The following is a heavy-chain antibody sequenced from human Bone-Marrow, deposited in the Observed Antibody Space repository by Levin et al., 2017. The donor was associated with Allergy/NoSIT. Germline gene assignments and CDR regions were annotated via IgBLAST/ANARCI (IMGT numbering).Heavy chain of an antibody. V-gene: IGHV4-30-2*01. CDR1: GDSISSGNYC. D-gene: IGHD3-10*01. Sequence: SETLSLTCAVSGDSISSGNYCWSWIRQPPGTALEWIGYIFRSGSTYYNPSLKSRVTILIDKSKNQFSLNLNSVTTADTAVYYCANSGGSDAFDIWGHGTMVTVSS. CDR3: ANSGGSDAFDI. CDR2: IFRSGST. J-gene: IGHJ3*02.